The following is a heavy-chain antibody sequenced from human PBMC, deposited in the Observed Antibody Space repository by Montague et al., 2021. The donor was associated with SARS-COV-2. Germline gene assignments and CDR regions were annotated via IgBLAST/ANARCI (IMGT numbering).Heavy chain of an antibody. V-gene: IGHV3-21*01. Sequence: SLRLSCAASGFTFSSYSMNWVRQAPGKGLEWVSSISSSSYIYYADSVKGRFTISRDNAKNSLYLQMNSLRAEDTAAYYCTRDHYDILTGYYYWGQGTLVTVSS. CDR3: TRDHYDILTGYYY. CDR2: ISSSSYI. D-gene: IGHD3-9*01. J-gene: IGHJ4*02. CDR1: GFTFSSYS.